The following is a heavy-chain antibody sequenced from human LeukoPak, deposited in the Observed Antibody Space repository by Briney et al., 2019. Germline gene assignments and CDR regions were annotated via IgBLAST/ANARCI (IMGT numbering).Heavy chain of an antibody. CDR2: ISAYNGNT. J-gene: IGHJ4*02. CDR1: GYTFTSYG. D-gene: IGHD3-10*01. V-gene: IGHV1-18*01. CDR3: ARDWAGGLLWFGESVDY. Sequence: ASVKVSCKASGYTFTSYGISWVRQAPGQGLEWMGWISAYNGNTSYAQKLQGRVTMTTDTSTSTAYMELRSLRSDDTAVYYCARDWAGGLLWFGESVDYWGQGTLVTVSS.